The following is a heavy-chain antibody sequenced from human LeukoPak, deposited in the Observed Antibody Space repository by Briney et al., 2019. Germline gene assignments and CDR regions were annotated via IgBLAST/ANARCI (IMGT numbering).Heavy chain of an antibody. V-gene: IGHV3-7*01. D-gene: IGHD6-19*01. Sequence: GGSLRLSCAASEFTFSNYWMSWVRQAPGKGPEWVASIKEDGSIKYYVDSVKGRFTISRDNAKNSLYLQMSSLRAEDTAVYYCATIAVAGRGDYWGQGTLVTVSS. CDR3: ATIAVAGRGDY. CDR2: IKEDGSIK. CDR1: EFTFSNYW. J-gene: IGHJ4*02.